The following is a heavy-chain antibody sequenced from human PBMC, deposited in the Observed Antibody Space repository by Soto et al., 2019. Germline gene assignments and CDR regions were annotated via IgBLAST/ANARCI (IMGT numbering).Heavy chain of an antibody. CDR3: ARASYYSYMDV. CDR2: ISYSGST. CDR1: GDSFNTYS. J-gene: IGHJ6*03. V-gene: IGHV4-59*13. Sequence: SETLSLTCTVSGDSFNTYSWCWIRQPPGKELEWVGYISYSGSTNYNPSLKSRVTISRVTSKNQFSLNLVSVTAADTAVYYCARASYYSYMDVWGKGTTVTVS.